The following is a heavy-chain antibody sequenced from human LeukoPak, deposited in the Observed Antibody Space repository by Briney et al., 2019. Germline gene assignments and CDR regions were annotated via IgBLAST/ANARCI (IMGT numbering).Heavy chain of an antibody. J-gene: IGHJ4*02. Sequence: ASVKVSCKASGYSFTDYAMHRVRQAPGQRLEWMGWINAANGSTKYSQKFQGRVTITRDTSASRAYMELSSLRSEDTAVYYCARVYRGFDYWGQGTLVTVSS. CDR3: ARVYRGFDY. CDR1: GYSFTDYA. D-gene: IGHD3-10*01. V-gene: IGHV1-3*01. CDR2: INAANGST.